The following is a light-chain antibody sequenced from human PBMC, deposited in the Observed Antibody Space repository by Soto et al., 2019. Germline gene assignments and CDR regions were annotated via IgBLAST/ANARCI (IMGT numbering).Light chain of an antibody. V-gene: IGKV3-11*01. CDR1: QSVNSY. J-gene: IGKJ2*02. CDR2: DVA. Sequence: EVVLTQSPATLYLSPGESATLSCRASQSVNSYLAWYQQKPGQAPRLVIYDVADRATGIPASFSGSGSGTDFTLTISRLEPEDFGSYYCQHRGNWPRTFGQGTKLQIK. CDR3: QHRGNWPRT.